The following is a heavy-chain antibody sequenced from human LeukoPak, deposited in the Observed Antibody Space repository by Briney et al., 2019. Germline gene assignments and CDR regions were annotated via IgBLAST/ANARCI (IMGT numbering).Heavy chain of an antibody. Sequence: SETLSLTCTVSGGSISSYYWSWIRQPPGKGLEWIGYIYYNGSTNYNPSLKSRVTISVDTSKNQFSLKLSSVTAADTAVYYCARAQVTTPLTFDYWGQGTLVTVSS. V-gene: IGHV4-59*01. D-gene: IGHD4-17*01. CDR2: IYYNGST. CDR3: ARAQVTTPLTFDY. CDR1: GGSISSYY. J-gene: IGHJ4*02.